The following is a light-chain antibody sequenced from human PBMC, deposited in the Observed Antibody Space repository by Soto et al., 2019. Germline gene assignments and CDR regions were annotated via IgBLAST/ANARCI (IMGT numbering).Light chain of an antibody. J-gene: IGLJ2*01. CDR2: DVS. Sequence: QSALTQPASVSGSPGQSITISCTGTSSDVGGYNYVSWYQQHPGKAPKLMIYDVSNRPSGVSNRFSDPKSGNTASLAISALQAEDEADDYCCSCTLSSSLVVFGGGTKLTVL. CDR1: SSDVGGYNY. V-gene: IGLV2-14*01. CDR3: CSCTLSSSLVV.